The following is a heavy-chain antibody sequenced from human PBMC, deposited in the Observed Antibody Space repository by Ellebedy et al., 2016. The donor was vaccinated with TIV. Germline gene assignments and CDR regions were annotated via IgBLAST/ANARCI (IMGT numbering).Heavy chain of an antibody. CDR1: GGSISSYY. J-gene: IGHJ6*02. Sequence: GSLRLXXTVSGGSISSYYWGWIRQPPGKGLEWIGSIYYSGSTYYNPSLKSRVTISVDTSKNQFSLKLNSVTAADTAVYYCARNWGGYYHYGMDVWGQGTTVTVSS. CDR3: ARNWGGYYHYGMDV. V-gene: IGHV4-39*07. D-gene: IGHD3-16*01. CDR2: IYYSGST.